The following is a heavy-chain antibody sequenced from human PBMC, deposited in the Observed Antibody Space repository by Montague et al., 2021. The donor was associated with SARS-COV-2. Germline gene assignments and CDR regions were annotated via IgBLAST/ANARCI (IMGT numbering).Heavy chain of an antibody. CDR3: ARVSYYGSGTSLGIDV. CDR2: INHSGST. D-gene: IGHD3-10*01. Sequence: SETLSLTCAVYGGSFSGYYWSWIRQPPGKGLEWIGEINHSGSTNYNPSLKSRVTISVDTSKNQFSLKLSSVTAADTAVYYCARVSYYGSGTSLGIDVWGQGTTVTVSS. CDR1: GGSFSGYY. J-gene: IGHJ6*02. V-gene: IGHV4-34*01.